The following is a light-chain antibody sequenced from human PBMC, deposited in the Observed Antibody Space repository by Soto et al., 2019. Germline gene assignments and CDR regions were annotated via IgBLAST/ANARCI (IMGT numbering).Light chain of an antibody. CDR3: SSKRGSTGV. V-gene: IGLV2-14*01. J-gene: IGLJ1*01. CDR1: SSDVGGYDY. CDR2: DVS. Sequence: SALTQPASVSGSPGQTITISCTGTSSDVGGYDYVSWHQQHPGKAPKLMIYDVSKRPSGVSNRFSGSKSGNTASLTISGLQAEDEADYYCSSKRGSTGVFGTGTRSPS.